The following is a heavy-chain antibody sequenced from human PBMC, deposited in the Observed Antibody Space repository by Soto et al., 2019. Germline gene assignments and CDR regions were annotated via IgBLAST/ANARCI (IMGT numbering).Heavy chain of an antibody. CDR2: ISGYNGKT. J-gene: IGHJ6*02. V-gene: IGHV1-18*01. Sequence: QVQLAQSRGEVKKPGASVKVACKTPGYSFTACGISWVRQAPGQGLEWMGWISGYNGKTNYAQNLQGRVTMTTDTSTSTAYMELRSLRSDDTAVYYCAREGPAPYYYYGMDVWGQGSTVTVSS. CDR3: AREGPAPYYYYGMDV. CDR1: GYSFTACG.